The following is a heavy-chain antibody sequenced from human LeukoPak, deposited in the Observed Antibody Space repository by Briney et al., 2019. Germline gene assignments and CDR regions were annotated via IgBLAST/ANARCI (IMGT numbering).Heavy chain of an antibody. CDR1: GYTFDNYW. D-gene: IGHD2-15*01. J-gene: IGHJ4*02. CDR2: IYPIDSDA. V-gene: IGHV5-51*01. CDR3: ARHQGHVVSEAFDY. Sequence: GESLRISFKGSGYTFDNYWIGWVRQMPGKGLEWMGIIYPIDSDARYSPSFQGQVTFSVDTSIGTAYLQWSSLKASDTAMYYCARHQGHVVSEAFDYWGQGTLVTVSS.